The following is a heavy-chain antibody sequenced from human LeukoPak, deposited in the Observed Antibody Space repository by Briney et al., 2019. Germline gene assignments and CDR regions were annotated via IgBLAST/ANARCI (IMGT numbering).Heavy chain of an antibody. D-gene: IGHD2-2*01. CDR3: ARGQKREIVVVPAANDY. CDR1: GYTLTELS. V-gene: IGHV1-2*02. Sequence: ASVKVSCKVSGYTLTELSMHWVRQAPGQGLEWMGWINPNSGGTNYAQRFQGRVTMTRDTSISTAYMELSRLRSDDTAVYYCARGQKREIVVVPAANDYWGQGTLVTVSS. J-gene: IGHJ4*02. CDR2: INPNSGGT.